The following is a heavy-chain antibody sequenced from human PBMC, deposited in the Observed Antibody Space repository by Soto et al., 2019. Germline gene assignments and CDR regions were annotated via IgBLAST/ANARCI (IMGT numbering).Heavy chain of an antibody. D-gene: IGHD2-15*01. CDR2: VSSGGST. CDR1: GFTFTNYA. CDR3: AKRRGAGGHFDY. Sequence: EVQLLESGGGLVQPEGSLRLSCAASGFTFTNYAMGWVRQAPGKGLESVSVVSSGGSTYYADSVTGRFTVSRDNSKNTLSLQMNSLRAEDTAVYYCAKRRGAGGHFDYWGQGALVTVSS. J-gene: IGHJ4*02. V-gene: IGHV3-23*01.